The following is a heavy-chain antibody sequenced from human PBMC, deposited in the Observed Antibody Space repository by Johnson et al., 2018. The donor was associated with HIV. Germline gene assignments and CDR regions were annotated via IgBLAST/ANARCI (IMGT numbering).Heavy chain of an antibody. D-gene: IGHD2-15*01. J-gene: IGHJ3*02. Sequence: VQLVESGGGVVQPGRSLRLSCAASGFTVSSNYMSWVRQAPGKGLEWVSVIYSGGSTYYADSVKGRFTISGDNSKNTLYLQMNSLRAEDTAVYYCARDSVILVDGAFDIWGQGTMVTVSS. CDR1: GFTVSSNY. CDR3: ARDSVILVDGAFDI. CDR2: IYSGGST. V-gene: IGHV3-66*01.